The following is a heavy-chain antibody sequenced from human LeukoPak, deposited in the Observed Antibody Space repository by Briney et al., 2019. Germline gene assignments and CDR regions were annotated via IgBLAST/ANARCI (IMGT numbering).Heavy chain of an antibody. CDR3: ARKYYGSGSYFDY. J-gene: IGHJ4*02. CDR2: INPNSGGT. D-gene: IGHD3-10*01. Sequence: ASEKVSCKASGYTFTGYYMHWVRQAPGQGLEWMGWINPNSGGTNYAQKFQGRVTMTRDTSISTAYMELSRLRSDDTAVYYCARKYYGSGSYFDYWGQGTLVTVSS. V-gene: IGHV1-2*02. CDR1: GYTFTGYY.